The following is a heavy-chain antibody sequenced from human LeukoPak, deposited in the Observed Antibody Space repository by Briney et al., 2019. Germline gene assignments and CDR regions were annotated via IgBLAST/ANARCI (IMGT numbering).Heavy chain of an antibody. D-gene: IGHD6-13*01. Sequence: SETLFLTCTVSGHSINSYFCSWVRQPPGKVLEWIDYIYFIGSPNKNPSLKSQVTLSVDTSKNQFSLNLTSVTAADTAVYYCARTGQGSSWFLSGMDACGQGTTVIVSS. J-gene: IGHJ6*02. V-gene: IGHV4-59*01. CDR3: ARTGQGSSWFLSGMDA. CDR1: GHSINSYF. CDR2: IYFIGSP.